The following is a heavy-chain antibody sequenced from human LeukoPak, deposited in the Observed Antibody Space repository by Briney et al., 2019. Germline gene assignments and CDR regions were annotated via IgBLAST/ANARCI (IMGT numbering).Heavy chain of an antibody. D-gene: IGHD2-2*02. V-gene: IGHV4-59*02. J-gene: IGHJ6*03. Sequence: SETLSLTCTVSGGSVSSYYWSWIRQPPGKGLEWIGYIYYSGSTNYNPSLKSRVTISVDTSKNQFSLKLSSVTAADTAVYYCARARQYCSSTSCYMGYYYYYMDVWGKGTTVTISS. CDR1: GGSVSSYY. CDR3: ARARQYCSSTSCYMGYYYYYMDV. CDR2: IYYSGST.